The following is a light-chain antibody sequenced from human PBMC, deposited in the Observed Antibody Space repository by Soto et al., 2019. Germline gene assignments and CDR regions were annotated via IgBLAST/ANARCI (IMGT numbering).Light chain of an antibody. CDR3: CSYVGATTYV. CDR1: SSTVGGFNV. Sequence: VLTQPASVSGSPGQSITISCTGTSSTVGGFNVVSWYQQHPGKAPKVIIYEGIKRPSGISNRFSGSNSGSTASLTISGLQAEDEADYYCCSYVGATTYVFGTGTKVTVL. CDR2: EGI. J-gene: IGLJ1*01. V-gene: IGLV2-23*01.